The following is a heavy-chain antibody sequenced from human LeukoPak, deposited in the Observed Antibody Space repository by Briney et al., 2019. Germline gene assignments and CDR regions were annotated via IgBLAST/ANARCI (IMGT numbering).Heavy chain of an antibody. D-gene: IGHD2-15*01. Sequence: GSLRLSCVGSGFIFSSYGMHWVRQAPGKGLEGVAVISYDGSNKDYADSVKGRFTISRDNSKNTLYLQMNSLRTEDTAVYYCAKDWRWELLKGAFNVWGQGTMVTVSA. CDR2: ISYDGSNK. CDR1: GFIFSSYG. CDR3: AKDWRWELLKGAFNV. V-gene: IGHV3-30*18. J-gene: IGHJ3*01.